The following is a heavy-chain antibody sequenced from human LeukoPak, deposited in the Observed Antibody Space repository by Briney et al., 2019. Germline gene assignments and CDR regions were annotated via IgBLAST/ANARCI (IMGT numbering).Heavy chain of an antibody. CDR2: INWNGGST. D-gene: IGHD2-15*01. CDR1: GCTFDDYG. J-gene: IGHJ3*02. Sequence: GGSLRLSCAASGCTFDDYGLTWVRQDPAGGVEWVSNINWNGGSTTYVYSVKGRFTISRDNLSTSLYLRWNRLRVEATRFYHCARGPSVCAAAFDIWGLGTMVIVSS. CDR3: ARGPSVCAAAFDI. V-gene: IGHV3-20*01.